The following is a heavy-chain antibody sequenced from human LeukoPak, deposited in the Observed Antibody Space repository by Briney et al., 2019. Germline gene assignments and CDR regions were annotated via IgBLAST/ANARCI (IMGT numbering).Heavy chain of an antibody. Sequence: PSETLSLTCAVYGGSFSGYYWSWIRQPPGRGLEWIGEINHSGSTNYNPSLKSRVTISVDTSKNQFSLKLSSVTAADTAVYYCARGVYYGSGSYYATPRYFDYWGQGTLVTVSS. CDR2: INHSGST. D-gene: IGHD3-10*01. CDR3: ARGVYYGSGSYYATPRYFDY. V-gene: IGHV4-34*01. J-gene: IGHJ4*02. CDR1: GGSFSGYY.